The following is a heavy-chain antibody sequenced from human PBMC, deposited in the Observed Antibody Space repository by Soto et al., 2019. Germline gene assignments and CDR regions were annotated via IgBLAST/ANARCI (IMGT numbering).Heavy chain of an antibody. CDR2: VYYSGST. V-gene: IGHV4-39*01. Sequence: SETLSLTCTVSGGSVSSSSYYWGWVRQPPGKGLEWIGSVYYSGSTYYNPSLESRVTISVDKSKNQFSLKLMSLSAADTAVYYCARSDDFWSGYYLDYWGQGTLVTVSS. D-gene: IGHD3-3*01. CDR1: GGSVSSSSYY. J-gene: IGHJ4*02. CDR3: ARSDDFWSGYYLDY.